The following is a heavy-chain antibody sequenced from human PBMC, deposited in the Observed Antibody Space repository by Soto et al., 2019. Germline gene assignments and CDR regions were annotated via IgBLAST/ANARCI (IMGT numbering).Heavy chain of an antibody. CDR3: AMVDVYVTPSPQDV. V-gene: IGHV1-18*01. D-gene: IGHD2-8*01. CDR1: GYTFTRYG. Sequence: QVQLVQSGAEVKNPGASVKVSCKASGYTFTRYGIGWARQAPGQGLEWMGGINTYNGNPNYAQNVQGRVTLTTDTSTSTAYMELRSLRSNDTAIYYCAMVDVYVTPSPQDVWGQGTTVIVSS. CDR2: INTYNGNP. J-gene: IGHJ6*02.